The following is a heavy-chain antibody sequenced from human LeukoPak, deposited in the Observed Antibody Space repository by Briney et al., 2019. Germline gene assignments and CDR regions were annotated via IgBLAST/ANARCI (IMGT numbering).Heavy chain of an antibody. J-gene: IGHJ3*02. CDR1: GFTFSSYG. Sequence: GRSLRLSCAASGFTFSSYGMHWVRQAPGKGLEWVAVIWCDGSNKYYADSVKGRFTISRDNSKNTLYLQMNSLRAEDTAVYYCAKNGYVWGEDAFDIWGQGTMVTVSS. D-gene: IGHD3-16*01. V-gene: IGHV3-33*06. CDR2: IWCDGSNK. CDR3: AKNGYVWGEDAFDI.